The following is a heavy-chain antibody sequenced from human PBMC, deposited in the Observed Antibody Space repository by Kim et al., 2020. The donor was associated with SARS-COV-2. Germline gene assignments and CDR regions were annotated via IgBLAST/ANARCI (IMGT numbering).Heavy chain of an antibody. CDR3: ARVVVPAAIYYYYGMDV. J-gene: IGHJ6*02. D-gene: IGHD2-2*01. Sequence: GGSLRLSCAASGFTFSSYGMHWVRQAPGKGLEWVAVISYDGSNKYYADSVKGRFTISRDNSKNTLYLQMNSLRAEDTAVYYCARVVVPAAIYYYYGMDVWGQGTTVTVSS. CDR2: ISYDGSNK. CDR1: GFTFSSYG. V-gene: IGHV3-33*05.